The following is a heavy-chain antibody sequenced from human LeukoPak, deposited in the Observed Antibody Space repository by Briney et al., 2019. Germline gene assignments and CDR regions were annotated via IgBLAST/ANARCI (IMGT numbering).Heavy chain of an antibody. Sequence: GGSLRLSCVGTGFTFTTYWMAWVRQAPGKGLEWVAKIKNDGSEEYYVDSVEGRFTISRDNAKNSLYLQLNRLRVDDTAVYYCARDTAGFDYWDQGTLVAVSS. V-gene: IGHV3-7*04. CDR3: ARDTAGFDY. CDR1: GFTFTTYW. D-gene: IGHD5-18*01. CDR2: IKNDGSEE. J-gene: IGHJ4*02.